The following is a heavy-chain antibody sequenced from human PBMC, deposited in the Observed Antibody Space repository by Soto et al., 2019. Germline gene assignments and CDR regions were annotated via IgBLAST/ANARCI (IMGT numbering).Heavy chain of an antibody. V-gene: IGHV6-1*01. CDR3: AKGDNLGPKTGYAFDP. D-gene: IGHD5-12*01. CDR1: GDSVSSNTAS. CDR2: TYFRSKWYN. J-gene: IGHJ5*02. Sequence: SQTLSLTCAISGDSVSSNTASWNWIRQSPSRGLEWLGRTYFRSKWYNDYAVSVKSRIIINPDTSNNQFSLQLNSVTPEATAVYFCAKGDNLGPKTGYAFDPWGQGIMVTAPQ.